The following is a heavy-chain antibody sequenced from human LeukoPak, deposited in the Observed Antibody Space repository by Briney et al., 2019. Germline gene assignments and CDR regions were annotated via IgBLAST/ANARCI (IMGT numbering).Heavy chain of an antibody. D-gene: IGHD3-16*01. CDR3: AKMTDMSGGGFDY. CDR1: GFTFSSYS. J-gene: IGHJ4*02. Sequence: AGGSLRLSCAASGFTFSSYSMNWVRQAPGKGLEWVSVLSDSGDSTYYADSVKGRFTISRDNSKNTLYLQMNSLRAEDTAVYYCAKMTDMSGGGFDYWGQGTLVTVSS. V-gene: IGHV3-23*01. CDR2: LSDSGDST.